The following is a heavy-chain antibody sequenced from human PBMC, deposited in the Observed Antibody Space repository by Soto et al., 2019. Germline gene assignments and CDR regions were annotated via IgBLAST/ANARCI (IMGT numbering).Heavy chain of an antibody. V-gene: IGHV3-9*01. D-gene: IGHD3-16*02. CDR3: AKGLIAAGHGGFDY. Sequence: GGSLRLSCAASGFTFDDYAMHWVRQAPGKGLEWVSGISWNSGSIGYADSVKGRFTISRDNAKNSLYLQMNSLRAEDTALYYCAKGLIAAGHGGFDYWGQGTLVTVSS. J-gene: IGHJ4*02. CDR1: GFTFDDYA. CDR2: ISWNSGSI.